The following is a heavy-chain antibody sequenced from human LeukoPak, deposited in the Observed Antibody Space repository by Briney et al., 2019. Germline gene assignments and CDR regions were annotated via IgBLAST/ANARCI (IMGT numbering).Heavy chain of an antibody. CDR1: GFTFSRYS. J-gene: IGHJ4*02. D-gene: IGHD3-16*01. CDR3: AKGEGGALGIPHPYYFDY. Sequence: HPGGSLRLSCAASGFTFSRYSMNWVRQAPGKGLEWVSYISSSSSTIYYADSVKGRFTISRDNAKNTLYLQINSLTTEDTAVYYCAKGEGGALGIPHPYYFDYWGQGNVVTVSS. CDR2: ISSSSSTI. V-gene: IGHV3-48*01.